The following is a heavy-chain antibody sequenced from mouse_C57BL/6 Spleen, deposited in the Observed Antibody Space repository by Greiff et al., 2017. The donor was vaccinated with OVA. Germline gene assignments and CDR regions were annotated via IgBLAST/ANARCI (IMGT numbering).Heavy chain of an antibody. D-gene: IGHD2-1*01. CDR1: GYTFTSYW. J-gene: IGHJ4*01. V-gene: IGHV1-50*01. CDR3: ARREGNSYYAMDY. Sequence: QVQLQQPGAELVKPGASVKLSCKASGYTFTSYWMQWVKQRPGQGLEWIGEIDPSDSYTNYNQKFKGKATLTVDTSSSTAYMQLSSLTSEDSAVYYCARREGNSYYAMDYWGQGTSVTVSS. CDR2: IDPSDSYT.